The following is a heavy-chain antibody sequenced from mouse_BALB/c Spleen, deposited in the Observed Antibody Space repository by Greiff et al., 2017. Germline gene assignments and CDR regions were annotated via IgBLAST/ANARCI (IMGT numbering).Heavy chain of an antibody. D-gene: IGHD1-1*01. CDR3: ARGYGSSSWFAY. CDR2: ISSGGST. Sequence: EVQGVESGGGLVKPGGSLKLSCAASGFTFSSYAMSWVRQTPEKRLEWVASISSGGSTYYPDSVKGRFTISRDNARNILYLQMSSLRSEDTAMYYCARGYGSSSWFAYWGQGTLVTVSA. J-gene: IGHJ3*01. CDR1: GFTFSSYA. V-gene: IGHV5-6-5*01.